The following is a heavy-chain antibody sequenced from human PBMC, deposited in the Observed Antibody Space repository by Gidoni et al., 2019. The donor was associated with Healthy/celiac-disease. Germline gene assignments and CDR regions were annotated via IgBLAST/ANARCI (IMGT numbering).Heavy chain of an antibody. D-gene: IGHD3-22*01. CDR1: GFTFSSYA. V-gene: IGHV3-30-3*01. Sequence: QVPLVESGGGVVQPGRSLRLSCAASGFTFSSYAMHWVRPAPGKGLEWVAVISYDGSNKYYADSVKGRFTIARDNSKNTLYLQMNSLRAEETAVYYCARDRAPDITMIVVVIISPYYYYGMDVWGQGTTVTVSS. J-gene: IGHJ6*02. CDR3: ARDRAPDITMIVVVIISPYYYYGMDV. CDR2: ISYDGSNK.